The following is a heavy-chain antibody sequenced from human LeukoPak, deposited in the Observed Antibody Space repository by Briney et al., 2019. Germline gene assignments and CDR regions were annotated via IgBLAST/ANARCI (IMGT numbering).Heavy chain of an antibody. CDR3: ATRTYYDFWSGYSPYYYYGMDV. D-gene: IGHD3-3*01. Sequence: ASVKVSCKASGYTFTSYDINWVRQATGQGLEWMGWMNPNSGNTGYAQKFQGRVTMTRNTSISTAYMELSSLRSEDTAVYYCATRTYYDFWSGYSPYYYYGMDVWGQGTTVTVSS. V-gene: IGHV1-8*01. CDR2: MNPNSGNT. J-gene: IGHJ6*02. CDR1: GYTFTSYD.